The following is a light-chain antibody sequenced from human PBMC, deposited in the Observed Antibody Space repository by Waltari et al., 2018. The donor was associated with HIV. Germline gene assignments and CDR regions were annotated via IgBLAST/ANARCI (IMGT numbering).Light chain of an antibody. CDR2: EVT. V-gene: IGLV2-14*01. CDR3: CSQATSGSLM. Sequence: QSALTQPASVSGSPGQSITISCSGPTSALDDYSSFSWYQQHPGKAPKLIIFEVTYRPSGVSSRFSGSRSDNTASLTISGLQPEDETDYFCCSQATSGSLMFGGGTKLTVL. CDR1: TSALDDYSS. J-gene: IGLJ3*02.